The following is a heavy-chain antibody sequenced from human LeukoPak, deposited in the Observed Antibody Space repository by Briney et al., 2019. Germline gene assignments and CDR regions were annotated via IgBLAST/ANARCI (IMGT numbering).Heavy chain of an antibody. D-gene: IGHD3-22*01. J-gene: IGHJ4*02. CDR2: INHSGSI. V-gene: IGHV4-34*01. CDR3: ARSPSPYYYDRASYFDY. CDR1: GGSFSGYY. Sequence: PSETLSLTCAVYGGSFSGYYWSWIRQPPGKGLEWIGEINHSGSINYNPSLKSRVTISVDTSKNQFSLELSSVTAADTAVYYCARSPSPYYYDRASYFDYWGQGTLVTVSS.